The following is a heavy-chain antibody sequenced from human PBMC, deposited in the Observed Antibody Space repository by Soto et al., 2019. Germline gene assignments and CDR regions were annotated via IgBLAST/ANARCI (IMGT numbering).Heavy chain of an antibody. D-gene: IGHD2-15*01. CDR1: GGSGSSGSYY. CDR2: ISYSGST. V-gene: IGHV4-61*01. Sequence: QVQLQESGPGLVKPSETLSLPCTVSGGSGSSGSYYWSWIRQPPGKGLEWIGYISYSGSTNYNPSLTSRVTISLATANPQCSLELSSVTAADTAVSCGPRDFGSAATYGSDVCGQGTTVIV. J-gene: IGHJ6*02. CDR3: PRDFGSAATYGSDV.